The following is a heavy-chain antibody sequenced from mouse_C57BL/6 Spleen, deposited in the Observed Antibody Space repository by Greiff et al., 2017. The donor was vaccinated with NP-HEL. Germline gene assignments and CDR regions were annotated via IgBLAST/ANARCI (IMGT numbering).Heavy chain of an antibody. Sequence: EVQLQESGPGLVKPSQSLSLTCSVTGYSITSGYYWNWIRQFPGNKLEWMGYISYDGSNNYNPSLKNRIPITRDTSKNQFFLKLNSVTTEDTATYYCASESIYYFDYWGQGTTLTVSS. J-gene: IGHJ2*01. V-gene: IGHV3-6*01. CDR2: ISYDGSN. CDR3: ASESIYYFDY. D-gene: IGHD2-10*02. CDR1: GYSITSGYY.